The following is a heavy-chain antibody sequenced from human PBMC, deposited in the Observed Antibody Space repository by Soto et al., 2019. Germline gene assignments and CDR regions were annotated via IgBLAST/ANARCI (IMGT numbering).Heavy chain of an antibody. CDR1: GGTFNSYT. D-gene: IGHD3-10*01. CDR3: ATSYGSGSTHFDS. V-gene: IGHV1-69*02. J-gene: IGHJ4*02. CDR2: VNPIVGMS. Sequence: QVQLVQSGPEVKKPESSVKVSCTASGGTFNSYTLNWVRQAPGQRPEWVGRVNPIVGMSTSASKFQGRVTLTADKSTNRAYMDLTGLKSEDTAVYYCATSYGSGSTHFDSWGQGTLVTVAS.